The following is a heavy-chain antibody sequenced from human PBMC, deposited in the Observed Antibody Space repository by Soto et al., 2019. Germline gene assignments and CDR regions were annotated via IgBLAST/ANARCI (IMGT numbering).Heavy chain of an antibody. CDR2: IYPEDSDT. D-gene: IGHD3-10*01. CDR1: GYTFSNFW. V-gene: IGHV5-51*01. Sequence: EGQLVPSGSEVKAPGDSLKISCQGSGYTFSNFWVVWVRQTPGKGLEWMGIIYPEDSDTKYSPSFQGHVTFAVDKSTNTAFLLWISLKASDTATYFCVRQRSSGSYPHRALDYWGQGTPVIVSS. J-gene: IGHJ4*02. CDR3: VRQRSSGSYPHRALDY.